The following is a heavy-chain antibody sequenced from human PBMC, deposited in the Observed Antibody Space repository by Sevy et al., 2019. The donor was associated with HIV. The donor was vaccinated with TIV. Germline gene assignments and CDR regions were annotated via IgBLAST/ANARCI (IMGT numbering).Heavy chain of an antibody. CDR2: TYYRSKWYN. Sequence: KQSQTLSLTCAISGDSVSSNSAAWNWIRQSPSRGLEWLGRTYYRSKWYNDYAVSVKSRITINPDTSKNQSSLQLNSVTPEDTAVYYCARATLRFFRNSFYYYYGMDVWGQGTTVTVS. V-gene: IGHV6-1*01. CDR3: ARATLRFFRNSFYYYYGMDV. CDR1: GDSVSSNSAA. D-gene: IGHD3-3*01. J-gene: IGHJ6*02.